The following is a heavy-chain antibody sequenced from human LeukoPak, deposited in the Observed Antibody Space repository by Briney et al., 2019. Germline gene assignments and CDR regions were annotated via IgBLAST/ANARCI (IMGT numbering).Heavy chain of an antibody. CDR1: GFTLTNFD. CDR3: ARGRRGSSGPWSWYLDL. D-gene: IGHD3-22*01. V-gene: IGHV1-8*01. J-gene: IGHJ2*01. Sequence: VASVKVSCKASGFTLTNFDINWVRRATGQGLEWMGWMNSNTGNTGYAQEFQGRVTMTRDTSIGTAYMELTNLRSEDTAVYYCARGRRGSSGPWSWYLDLWGRGTLVTASS. CDR2: MNSNTGNT.